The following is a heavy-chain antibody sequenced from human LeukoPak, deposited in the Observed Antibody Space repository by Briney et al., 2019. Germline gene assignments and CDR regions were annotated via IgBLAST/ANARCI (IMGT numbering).Heavy chain of an antibody. CDR1: GFTFSSYA. D-gene: IGHD5-24*01. CDR2: ISGSGGST. CDR3: ARDDGDGYNYDSSYFDY. J-gene: IGHJ4*02. V-gene: IGHV3-23*01. Sequence: QSGGSLRLSCAASGFTFSSYAMSWVRQAPGKGLEWVSAISGSGGSTYYADSVKGRFTISRDNSKNTLYLQMNSLRAEDTAVYYCARDDGDGYNYDSSYFDYWGQGTLVTVSS.